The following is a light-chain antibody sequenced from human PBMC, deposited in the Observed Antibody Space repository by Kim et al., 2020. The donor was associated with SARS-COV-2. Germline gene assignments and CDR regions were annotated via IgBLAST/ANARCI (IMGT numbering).Light chain of an antibody. V-gene: IGKV1-5*03. Sequence: SASVGDSVTITCRASQSISDWLAWYQQKPGKAPKLLIYKASTLESGVPSRFSGSGSGTEFSLTIRSLQPDDFAAYYCQHYNSFPYTFGQGTKLEI. CDR3: QHYNSFPYT. CDR1: QSISDW. CDR2: KAS. J-gene: IGKJ2*01.